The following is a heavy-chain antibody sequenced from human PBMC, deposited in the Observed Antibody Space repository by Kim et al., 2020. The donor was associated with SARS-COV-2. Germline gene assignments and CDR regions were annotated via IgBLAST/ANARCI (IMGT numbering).Heavy chain of an antibody. CDR3: AIPSSGWTCIRH. CDR1: GYTFTSYV. V-gene: IGHV7-4-1*02. CDR2: INTNTGNP. D-gene: IGHD6-19*01. Sequence: ASVKVSCKASGYTFTSYVMNWVRQARGQGREWMGWINTNTGNPTSAQGFTGRFVFSLDTSVSTASLQISSLKAEDTAVYYFAIPSSGWTCIRHWGQGT. J-gene: IGHJ4*02.